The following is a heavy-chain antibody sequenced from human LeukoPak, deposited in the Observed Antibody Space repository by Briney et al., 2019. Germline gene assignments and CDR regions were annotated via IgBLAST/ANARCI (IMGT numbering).Heavy chain of an antibody. CDR2: IKQDGSEK. D-gene: IGHD5-18*01. CDR3: ARRNTAMVDQYYFDY. V-gene: IGHV3-7*01. J-gene: IGHJ4*02. CDR1: GFTFSNYW. Sequence: GGSLRLSCAASGFTFSNYWMSWVRQAPGKGLEWVANIKQDGSEKYFVDSVKGRFTTSRDNAKNSLYLQMNSLRAEDAAVYYCARRNTAMVDQYYFDYWGQGTLVTVSS.